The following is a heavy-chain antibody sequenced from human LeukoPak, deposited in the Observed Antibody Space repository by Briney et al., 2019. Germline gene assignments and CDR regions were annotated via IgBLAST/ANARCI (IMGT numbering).Heavy chain of an antibody. D-gene: IGHD6-19*01. CDR1: GYTFTGYY. Sequence: ASVKVSCKASGYTFTGYYIHWVRQAPGQGLEWMGWINPNSGDTNYVQKFQGRVTMTRDTSISTAYMALSTLNSDDTAVYYCARGADSSGPYYYYFMAVWGKGTTVTLSS. V-gene: IGHV1-2*02. CDR3: ARGADSSGPYYYYFMAV. J-gene: IGHJ6*03. CDR2: INPNSGDT.